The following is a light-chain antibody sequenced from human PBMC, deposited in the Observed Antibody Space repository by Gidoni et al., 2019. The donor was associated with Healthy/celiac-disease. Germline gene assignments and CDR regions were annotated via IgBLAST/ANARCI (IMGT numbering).Light chain of an antibody. CDR1: QSVSSY. J-gene: IGKJ2*01. CDR3: QQRSNWPPYT. V-gene: IGKV3-11*01. Sequence: IVLTQSPATLSLSPGERATLSCRASQSVSSYLAWCQQKPGQAPRLLIYDASNRATGIPARFSGSGSGTDFTLTISSIEPEDFAVYYCQQRSNWPPYTFGQGTKLEIK. CDR2: DAS.